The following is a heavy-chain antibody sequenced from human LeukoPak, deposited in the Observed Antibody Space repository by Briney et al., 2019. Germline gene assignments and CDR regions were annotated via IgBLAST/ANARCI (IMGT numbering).Heavy chain of an antibody. Sequence: GGSLRLSCSASGFPFSSYAMHWVRQAPGKGLEYVSAISDSGGSTYYADSVKGRFTISRDNAKNSLYLQMNSLRAEDTAVYYCARGRWGGSGSYSYFDYWGQGTLVTVSS. CDR2: ISDSGGST. V-gene: IGHV3-64*04. D-gene: IGHD3-10*01. CDR3: ARGRWGGSGSYSYFDY. J-gene: IGHJ4*02. CDR1: GFPFSSYA.